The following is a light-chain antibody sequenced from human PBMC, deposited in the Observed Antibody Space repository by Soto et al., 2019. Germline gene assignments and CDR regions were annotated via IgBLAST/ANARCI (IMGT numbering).Light chain of an antibody. V-gene: IGLV2-23*01. CDR2: EGS. CDR3: CSYAGSSLYV. Sequence: QSVLTQPASVSGSPGQSITISCTGTSNDVGSYNLVSWYQHHPGKAPKLMIYEGSKRPSGVSNRFSGSKSGNTASLTISGLQAEDEADYYCCSYAGSSLYVFGTGTKLTVL. J-gene: IGLJ1*01. CDR1: SNDVGSYNL.